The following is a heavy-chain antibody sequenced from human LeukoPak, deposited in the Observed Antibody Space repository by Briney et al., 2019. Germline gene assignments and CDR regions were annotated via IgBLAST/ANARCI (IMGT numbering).Heavy chain of an antibody. CDR3: AKRRYCTSTTCHDFDY. V-gene: IGHV3-23*01. D-gene: IGHD2-2*01. CDR1: GFTFRNYA. CDR2: ISADGDST. Sequence: GXSLRLSCAASGFTFRNYAMNWVRQAPGKGLEWGSAISADGDSTYYADSVKGRFTISRDNSKNTLYLQMNSLRPGDTVVYYCAKRRYCTSTTCHDFDYWGQGTLVTVSS. J-gene: IGHJ4*02.